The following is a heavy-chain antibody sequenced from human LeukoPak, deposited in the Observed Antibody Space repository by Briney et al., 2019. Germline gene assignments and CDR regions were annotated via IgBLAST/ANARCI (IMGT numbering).Heavy chain of an antibody. J-gene: IGHJ4*02. CDR3: ARVSPHGSCYIDY. Sequence: PSETLSLTCAVSGGSISSGGYSWSWIRQPPGKGLEWIGYIYHSGSTYYNPSLKSRVTISVDRSKNQFSLKLSSVTAADTAVYYCARVSPHGSCYIDYWGQGTLVTVSS. CDR2: IYHSGST. V-gene: IGHV4-30-2*01. D-gene: IGHD2-15*01. CDR1: GGSISSGGYS.